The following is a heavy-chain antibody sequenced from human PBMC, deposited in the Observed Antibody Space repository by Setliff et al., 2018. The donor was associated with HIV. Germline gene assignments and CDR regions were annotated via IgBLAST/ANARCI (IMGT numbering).Heavy chain of an antibody. CDR2: INPNSGGT. Sequence: ASVKVSCKASGYTFIGYNMHWVRQAPGQGLEWMGWINPNSGGTNYAQKFQGRVIMTRDTSISTAYMELSRLRSDDTAVYYCARALDSSADIEGYSDFWGQGMLVTV. V-gene: IGHV1-2*02. J-gene: IGHJ4*02. D-gene: IGHD3-22*01. CDR3: ARALDSSADIEGYSDF. CDR1: GYTFIGYN.